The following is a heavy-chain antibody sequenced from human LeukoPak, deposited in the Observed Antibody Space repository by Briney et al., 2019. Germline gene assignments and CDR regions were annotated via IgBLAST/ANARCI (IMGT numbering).Heavy chain of an antibody. CDR3: SRSLDY. V-gene: IGHV3-7*03. CDR1: GFTFTNYW. J-gene: IGHJ4*02. Sequence: GGSLRLSCAASGFTFTNYWMDWVRQAPWKGLEWVANINQGGSEKYYVDSVKGRFTISRDNAKNSLYLQLNNLRADDTALYYCSRSLDYWGQGTLVTVSS. CDR2: INQGGSEK.